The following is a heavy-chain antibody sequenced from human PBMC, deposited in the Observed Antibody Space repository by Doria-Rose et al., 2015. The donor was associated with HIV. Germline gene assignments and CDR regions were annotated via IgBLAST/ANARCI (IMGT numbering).Heavy chain of an antibody. D-gene: IGHD6-19*01. J-gene: IGHJ4*02. V-gene: IGHV3-33*01. CDR1: GFTFNSYG. Sequence: SLRLSCAASGFTFNSYGMHWVRQAPGKGLGWVALIWYDGSNKYYADSVKGRFTISRDNSKNTLYLQINSLRAEDTAVYYCARGQWLAPFDYWGQGTLVTVSS. CDR2: IWYDGSNK. CDR3: ARGQWLAPFDY.